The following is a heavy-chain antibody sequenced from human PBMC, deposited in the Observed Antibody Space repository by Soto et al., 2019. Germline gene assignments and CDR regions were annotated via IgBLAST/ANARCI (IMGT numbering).Heavy chain of an antibody. CDR3: ARRGYQGTYYFDF. J-gene: IGHJ4*02. Sequence: PGESLKISCKGSGYSFTSYWIGWVRQMPGKGLEWMGVIYPGDSDTRYSPSFQGQVTISVDKSISTAYLQWSSLKASDTAMYYCARRGYQGTYYFDFWGQGTLVTVSS. CDR1: GYSFTSYW. D-gene: IGHD6-25*01. CDR2: IYPGDSDT. V-gene: IGHV5-51*01.